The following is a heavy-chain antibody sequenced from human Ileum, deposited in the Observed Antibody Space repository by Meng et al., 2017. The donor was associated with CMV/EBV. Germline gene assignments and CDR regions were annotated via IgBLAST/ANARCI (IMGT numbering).Heavy chain of an antibody. CDR3: ARESAAAGRGEDY. D-gene: IGHD6-13*01. CDR1: VDSISNYY. V-gene: IGHV4-4*07. Sequence: QESGPGSVKPSETLALTCSFSVDSISNYYWTWIRQSAGKGLELIGRIYTSGRTNYNPSLKSRVTMSVDTSKNQFSLKLTSVTAADTAVYFCARESAAAGRGEDYWGQGTLVTVSS. J-gene: IGHJ4*02. CDR2: IYTSGRT.